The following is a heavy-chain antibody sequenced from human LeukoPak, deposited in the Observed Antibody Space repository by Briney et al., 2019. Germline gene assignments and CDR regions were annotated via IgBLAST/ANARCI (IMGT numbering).Heavy chain of an antibody. Sequence: ASVKVSCKASGGTFSSYAISWVRQAPGQGLEWMGGIIPIFGTANYAQKFQGRVTITADKSTSTAYMELSGLRSEDTAVYYCARDGYYGSGSPQFDPWGQGTLVTVSS. J-gene: IGHJ5*02. D-gene: IGHD3-10*01. CDR3: ARDGYYGSGSPQFDP. CDR2: IIPIFGTA. V-gene: IGHV1-69*06. CDR1: GGTFSSYA.